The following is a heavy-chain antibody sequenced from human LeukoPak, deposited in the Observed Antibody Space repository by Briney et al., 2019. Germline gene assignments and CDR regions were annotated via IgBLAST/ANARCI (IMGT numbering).Heavy chain of an antibody. Sequence: GGSLILSCAASGFTFSSFSMNWVRQAPGKGLEWVSYISSSSSTIYYADSVKGRFTISRDNAKNSLYLQMNSLRDEDTAVYYCARVQQWLVRYDNWFDPWGQGTLVTVSS. V-gene: IGHV3-48*02. J-gene: IGHJ5*02. D-gene: IGHD6-19*01. CDR3: ARVQQWLVRYDNWFDP. CDR2: ISSSSSTI. CDR1: GFTFSSFS.